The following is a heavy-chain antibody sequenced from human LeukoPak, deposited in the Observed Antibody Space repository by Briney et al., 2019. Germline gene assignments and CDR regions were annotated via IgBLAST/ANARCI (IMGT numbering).Heavy chain of an antibody. CDR1: GGTFSSYA. D-gene: IGHD3-22*01. CDR2: FIPIFGTA. J-gene: IGHJ4*02. CDR3: ARFGADYYDSSGYPTDDY. Sequence: SVKVSCKASGGTFSSYAISWVRQAPGQGLEWMGEFIPIFGTANYAQKFQGRVTITTDESTSTAYMELSSLRSEDTAVYYCARFGADYYDSSGYPTDDYWGQGTLVTVSS. V-gene: IGHV1-69*05.